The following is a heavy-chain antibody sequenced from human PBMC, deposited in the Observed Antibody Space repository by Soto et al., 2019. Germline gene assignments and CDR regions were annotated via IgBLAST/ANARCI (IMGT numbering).Heavy chain of an antibody. Sequence: QVKLVQSGAEVKKPGASVKVSCKASGYTFTSYAMHWVRQAPGQRLEWMGWINAGNGKTKYAQKYQGRGTITRDTCESSAYVELSSLRSEDTAVYCCARGQWGAIDYWGQRTLVAVSS. J-gene: IGHJ4*02. CDR1: GYTFTSYA. CDR2: INAGNGKT. V-gene: IGHV1-3*01. CDR3: ARGQWGAIDY. D-gene: IGHD1-26*01.